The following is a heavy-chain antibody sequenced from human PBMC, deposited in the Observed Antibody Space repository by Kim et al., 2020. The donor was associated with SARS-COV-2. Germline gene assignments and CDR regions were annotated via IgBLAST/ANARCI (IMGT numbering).Heavy chain of an antibody. Sequence: TNDAQKPQGRVTMTTDTSTSTAYMELRSLRSDDTAVYYCAGAAGPMGFDPWGQGTLVTVSS. CDR2: T. D-gene: IGHD6-13*01. J-gene: IGHJ5*02. V-gene: IGHV1-18*01. CDR3: AGAAGPMGFDP.